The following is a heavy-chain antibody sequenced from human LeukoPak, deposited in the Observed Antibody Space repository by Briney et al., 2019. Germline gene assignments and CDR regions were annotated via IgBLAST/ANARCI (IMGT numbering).Heavy chain of an antibody. CDR1: GGSISSYY. Sequence: SETLSLTCTVSGGSISSYYWSWIRQPQGKGLEWIGYIYYSGSTNYNPSLKSRVTISVDTSKNQFSLKLSSVTAADTAVYYCARDGQGLFDYWGQGTLVTVSS. CDR2: IYYSGST. J-gene: IGHJ4*02. V-gene: IGHV4-59*01. CDR3: ARDGQGLFDY.